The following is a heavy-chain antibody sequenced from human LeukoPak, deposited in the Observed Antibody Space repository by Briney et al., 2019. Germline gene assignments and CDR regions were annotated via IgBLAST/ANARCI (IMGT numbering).Heavy chain of an antibody. J-gene: IGHJ4*02. CDR2: IYYSGST. CDR1: GGSISNSSYY. CDR3: AGSGWTPY. V-gene: IGHV4-39*01. D-gene: IGHD2-15*01. Sequence: SETLSLTCTVSGGSISNSSYYWGWIRQSPGKGLEWIGTIYYSGSTYYNLSLKIRVTISVYTSTNQFSLKVNSVTAADTAVYYCAGSGWTPYWGQGTLVTVAS.